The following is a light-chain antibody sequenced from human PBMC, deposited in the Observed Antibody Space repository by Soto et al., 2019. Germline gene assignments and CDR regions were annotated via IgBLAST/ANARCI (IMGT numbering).Light chain of an antibody. Sequence: ESVLTHSPGTLSLSPAERATLSCRASESLTNSFIAWYQRKPGQAPRLLIYDTSSRAAGIPDRFSGSGSGTVFTLNISRLEPEDFAVFYCQQYGTSEIIFGQGTRVEIK. CDR2: DTS. V-gene: IGKV3-20*01. J-gene: IGKJ5*01. CDR1: ESLTNSF. CDR3: QQYGTSEII.